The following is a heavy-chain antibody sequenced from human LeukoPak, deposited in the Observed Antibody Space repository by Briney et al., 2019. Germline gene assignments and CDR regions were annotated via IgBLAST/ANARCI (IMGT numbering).Heavy chain of an antibody. D-gene: IGHD3-16*02. CDR3: ARAFQPLGGLSFPDS. V-gene: IGHV7-4-1*02. J-gene: IGHJ5*01. CDR1: GKTFTKYA. Sequence: ASVKVSCKGSGKTFTKYAMNWGGQAPGQGLEWMGLINTNTGEPTYAQGFTGRFVFSLDTSVSTAYLQISSLKAEDTAVYYCARAFQPLGGLSFPDSWGQGTLVTVSS. CDR2: INTNTGEP.